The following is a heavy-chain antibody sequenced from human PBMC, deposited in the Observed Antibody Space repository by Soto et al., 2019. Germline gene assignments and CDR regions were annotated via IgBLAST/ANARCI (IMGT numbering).Heavy chain of an antibody. CDR2: ISGSGGST. CDR1: GFTFSSYA. Sequence: PGGSLRLSCAASGFTFSSYAMIWVRQAPGKGLEWVSAISGSGGSTYYADSVKGRFTISRDNSKDTLYLQMNSLRAEDTAVYYCARGHPDNPYQKTTVTTEFDYWGQGTLVTVSS. CDR3: ARGHPDNPYQKTTVTTEFDY. J-gene: IGHJ4*02. D-gene: IGHD4-17*01. V-gene: IGHV3-23*01.